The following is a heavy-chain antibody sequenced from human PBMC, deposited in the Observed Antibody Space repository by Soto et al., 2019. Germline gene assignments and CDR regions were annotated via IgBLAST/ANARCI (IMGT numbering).Heavy chain of an antibody. J-gene: IGHJ4*02. Sequence: PXESLKVSGKCSGYSFSNYWIALVRQMPGKGLEWMGIIFPADSDTKYSPSFQGQVTISADKSISTAYLQWSSLKASDTAMYYCASYVVVPSTMNYFDYWGQGSLVTVSS. CDR3: ASYVVVPSTMNYFDY. V-gene: IGHV5-51*01. CDR1: GYSFSNYW. D-gene: IGHD2-15*01. CDR2: IFPADSDT.